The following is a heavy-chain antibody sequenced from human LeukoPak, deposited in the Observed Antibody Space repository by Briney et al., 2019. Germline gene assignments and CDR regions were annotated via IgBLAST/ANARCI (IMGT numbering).Heavy chain of an antibody. Sequence: GGSLRLSCVASGFTFSSYGMHWVRQAPGKGLEWVAVISSDGKTEIYADSVRGRFTISRDNSKNTLYLQMNSLRAEDTAVYYCARRDGDNDRGFDYWGQGTLVTVSS. CDR2: ISSDGKTE. V-gene: IGHV3-30*03. D-gene: IGHD4-23*01. CDR3: ARRDGDNDRGFDY. CDR1: GFTFSSYG. J-gene: IGHJ4*02.